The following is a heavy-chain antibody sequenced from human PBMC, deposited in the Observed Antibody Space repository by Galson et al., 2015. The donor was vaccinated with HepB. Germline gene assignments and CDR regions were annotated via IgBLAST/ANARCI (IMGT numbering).Heavy chain of an antibody. D-gene: IGHD3-3*01. Sequence: CAASGFSFSAYTMNWVRQAPGRGLAWVSIITTTSSQIFYADSVKGRFTISRDDAGNSLFLQMNSLRAEDTAVYYCARRFLEWSTDAFDLWGQGAMVTVSS. CDR2: ITTTSSQI. V-gene: IGHV3-21*06. CDR1: GFSFSAYT. J-gene: IGHJ3*01. CDR3: ARRFLEWSTDAFDL.